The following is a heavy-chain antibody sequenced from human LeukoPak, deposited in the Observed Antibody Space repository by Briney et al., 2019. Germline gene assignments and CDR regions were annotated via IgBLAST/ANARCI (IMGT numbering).Heavy chain of an antibody. D-gene: IGHD3-3*01. CDR2: ISGSGGST. V-gene: IGHV3-23*01. CDR3: AKGPAQHYDFWSSNYFDY. Sequence: GGSLRLSCAASGFTFSSYAMSWVRQAPGKGLEWVSAISGSGGSTYYADSVKGRFTISRDNSKNTLYLQMNSLRAEETAVYYCAKGPAQHYDFWSSNYFDYWGQGTLVTVSS. CDR1: GFTFSSYA. J-gene: IGHJ4*02.